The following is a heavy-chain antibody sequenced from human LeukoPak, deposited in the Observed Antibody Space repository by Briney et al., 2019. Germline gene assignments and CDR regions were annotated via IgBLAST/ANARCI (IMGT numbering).Heavy chain of an antibody. J-gene: IGHJ6*03. CDR3: AKRGNPAVGHHYLDV. CDR2: ITLSGGST. V-gene: IGHV3-23*01. Sequence: GGSLRLSCAASGFTFSSYDMSWVRQAPGKGLEWVSSITLSGGSTFYAGSVKGRFTISRDNSKNTLYLQMNSLGAEDTAVYYCAKRGNPAVGHHYLDVWGEGTTVSVSS. CDR1: GFTFSSYD. D-gene: IGHD2-2*01.